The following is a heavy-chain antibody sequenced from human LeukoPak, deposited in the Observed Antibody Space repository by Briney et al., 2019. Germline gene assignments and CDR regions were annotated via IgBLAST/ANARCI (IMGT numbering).Heavy chain of an antibody. CDR1: GGSISSGDYY. CDR2: IYYSGST. J-gene: IGHJ5*02. V-gene: IGHV4-30-4*08. CDR3: ARDHEGYSSVHNQNWFDP. D-gene: IGHD6-25*01. Sequence: PSETLSLTCTVSGGSISSGDYYWSWIRQPPGKGLEWIGYIYYSGSTYYNPSLKSRVTISVDTSKNQFSLKLSSVIAADTAVYYCARDHEGYSSVHNQNWFDPWGQGTLVTVSS.